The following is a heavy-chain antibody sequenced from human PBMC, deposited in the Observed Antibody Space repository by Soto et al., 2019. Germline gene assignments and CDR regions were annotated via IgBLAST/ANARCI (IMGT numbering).Heavy chain of an antibody. CDR1: GGSISSGGYY. J-gene: IGHJ5*02. Sequence: SETLSLTCTVSGGSISSGGYYWSWIRQHPGKGLEWIGYIYYSGSTYYNPSLKSRVTISVDTSKNQFSLKLSSVTAADTAVYYCARGLYYGSGSYYLNWFDPWGQGTLVTVSS. CDR2: IYYSGST. V-gene: IGHV4-31*03. D-gene: IGHD3-10*01. CDR3: ARGLYYGSGSYYLNWFDP.